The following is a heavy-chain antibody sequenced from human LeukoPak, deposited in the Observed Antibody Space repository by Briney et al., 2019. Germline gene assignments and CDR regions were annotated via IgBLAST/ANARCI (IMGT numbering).Heavy chain of an antibody. CDR1: GGSISSYY. J-gene: IGHJ6*02. CDR3: ARGIRGGIVGATTGYYYGMDV. CDR2: IYTSGST. V-gene: IGHV4-4*07. Sequence: PSETLSLTCTVSGGSISSYYRSWIRQPAGKGLEWIGRIYTSGSTNYNPSLKSRVTMSVDTSKNQFSLKLSSVTAADTAVYYCARGIRGGIVGATTGYYYGMDVWGQGTTVTVSS. D-gene: IGHD1-26*01.